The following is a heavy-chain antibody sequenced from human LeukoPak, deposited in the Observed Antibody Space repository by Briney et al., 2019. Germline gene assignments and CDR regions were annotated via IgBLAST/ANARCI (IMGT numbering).Heavy chain of an antibody. CDR3: ARADMSGDFFDY. V-gene: IGHV1-2*02. Sequence: ASVNLSCKASAYTFTGNNMHWVRQAPGQGLELMGWINPNSGGTNYAQKFQGRGPMTRSTSNSTANLELSRMGSDDTAVYCCARADMSGDFFDYWGQGTLVTVSS. J-gene: IGHJ4*02. CDR2: INPNSGGT. D-gene: IGHD3-10*02. CDR1: AYTFTGNN.